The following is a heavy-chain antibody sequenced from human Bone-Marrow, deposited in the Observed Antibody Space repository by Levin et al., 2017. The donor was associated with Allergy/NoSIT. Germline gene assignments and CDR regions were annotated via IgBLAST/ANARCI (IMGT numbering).Heavy chain of an antibody. CDR2: ISWDGGST. CDR1: GFTFDDYA. J-gene: IGHJ4*02. CDR3: AKDIRAVGATYFDY. Sequence: GGSLRLSCAASGFTFDDYAMHWVRQAPGKGLEWVSLISWDGGSTYYADSVKGRFTISRDNSKNSLYLQMNSLRAEDTALYYCAKDIRAVGATYFDYWGQGTLVTVSS. D-gene: IGHD1-26*01. V-gene: IGHV3-43D*03.